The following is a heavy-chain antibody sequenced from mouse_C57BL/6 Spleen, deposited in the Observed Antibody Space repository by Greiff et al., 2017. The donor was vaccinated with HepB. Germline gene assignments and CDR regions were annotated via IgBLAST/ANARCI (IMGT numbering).Heavy chain of an antibody. J-gene: IGHJ2*01. D-gene: IGHD1-1*01. CDR3: ARVPNYYGSSPRFDY. Sequence: EVMLVESGGGLVKPGGSLKLSCAASGFTFSDYGMHWVRQAPEKGLEWVAYISSGSSTIYYADTVKGRFTISRDNAKNTLFLQMTSLRSEDTAMYYCARVPNYYGSSPRFDYWGQGTTLTVSS. CDR1: GFTFSDYG. CDR2: ISSGSSTI. V-gene: IGHV5-17*01.